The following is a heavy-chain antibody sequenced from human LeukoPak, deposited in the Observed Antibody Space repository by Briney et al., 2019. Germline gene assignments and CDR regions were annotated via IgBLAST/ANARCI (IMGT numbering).Heavy chain of an antibody. Sequence: ASVKVSCKASGYTFTSNYIHWVRQAPGQGLEWMGMIYPRDGSTSYARKFQGRVTVTRDTSTSTVHMELSGLRSEDTAVYYCARDQEGFDYWGQGTLVTVSS. J-gene: IGHJ4*02. CDR1: GYTFTSNY. V-gene: IGHV1-46*01. CDR2: IYPRDGST. CDR3: ARDQEGFDY.